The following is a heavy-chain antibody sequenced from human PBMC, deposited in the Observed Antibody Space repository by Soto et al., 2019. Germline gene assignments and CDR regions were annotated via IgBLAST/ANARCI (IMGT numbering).Heavy chain of an antibody. CDR1: GGSISSYY. Sequence: SETLSLTCTVSGGSISSYYWSWIRQPPGKGLEWIGYIYYSGSTNYNPSLKSRVTISVDTSKNQFSLKLSSVTAADTAVYYCARECSSWHGAIWDYWAQGTLDTVSS. J-gene: IGHJ4*02. V-gene: IGHV4-59*01. D-gene: IGHD6-13*01. CDR3: ARECSSWHGAIWDY. CDR2: IYYSGST.